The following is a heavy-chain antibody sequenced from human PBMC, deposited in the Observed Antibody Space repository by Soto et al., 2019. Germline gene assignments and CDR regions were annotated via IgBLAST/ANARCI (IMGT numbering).Heavy chain of an antibody. D-gene: IGHD3-10*01. CDR1: GGSISSGGYS. CDR3: ARENNVLPGGYFDY. CDR2: IYQSGST. Sequence: QLQLQESGSGLVKPSQTLSLTCAVSGGSISSGGYSWSWIRQPPGKGLEWIGYIYQSGSTYYNPSLKSRCTISVDWSKNEFSLKLSSVTAADTAVYYCARENNVLPGGYFDYWGQGTLVTGAS. V-gene: IGHV4-30-2*01. J-gene: IGHJ4*02.